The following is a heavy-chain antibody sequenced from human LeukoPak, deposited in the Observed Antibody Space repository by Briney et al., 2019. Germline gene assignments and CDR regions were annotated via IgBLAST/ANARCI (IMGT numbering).Heavy chain of an antibody. CDR1: GFTFSSYG. Sequence: GSLRLSCAASGFTFSSYGMHWVRQAPGKGLEWVAVIWYDGSNKYYADSVKGRFTISRDNSKITLYLQMNSLRAEDTAVYYCARVRTGDLFDYWGQGTLVTVSS. D-gene: IGHD7-27*01. V-gene: IGHV3-33*01. J-gene: IGHJ4*02. CDR2: IWYDGSNK. CDR3: ARVRTGDLFDY.